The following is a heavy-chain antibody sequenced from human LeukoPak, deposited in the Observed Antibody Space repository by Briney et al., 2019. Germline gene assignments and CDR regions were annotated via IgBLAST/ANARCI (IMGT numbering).Heavy chain of an antibody. CDR3: ANSYYFDY. CDR2: ITASGVST. J-gene: IGHJ4*02. V-gene: IGHV3-23*01. Sequence: GGSLRLSCAASGFTFRNYAMNWVRQAPGKGLEWVSGITASGVSTFYADSVKGRFTTSRDNSKNTLYLQMNSLRAEDTAVYYCANSYYFDYWGQGTLVTVSS. CDR1: GFTFRNYA.